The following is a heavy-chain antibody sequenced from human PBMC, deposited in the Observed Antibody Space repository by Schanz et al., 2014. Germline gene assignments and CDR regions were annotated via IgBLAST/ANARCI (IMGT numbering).Heavy chain of an antibody. J-gene: IGHJ6*02. D-gene: IGHD2-15*01. V-gene: IGHV1-2*02. CDR3: ARGGDYIVVLVAVTREYYYHAMDV. CDR2: INPNSGGT. CDR1: GYTFIGYF. Sequence: QVQLVQSGAEVKKPGASVKVSCKASGYTFIGYFLHWVRQAPGQGLEWMGWINPNSGGTYYAQKFHGRVTMTRDTSISTAYMELSRLRSDDTAVYYCARGGDYIVVLVAVTREYYYHAMDVWGQGTTVTVSS.